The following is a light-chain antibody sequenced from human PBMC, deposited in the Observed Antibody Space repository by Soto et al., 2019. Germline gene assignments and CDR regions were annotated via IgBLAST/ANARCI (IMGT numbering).Light chain of an antibody. CDR1: QSVSSSY. J-gene: IGKJ1*01. CDR3: QQYGSSPQT. Sequence: EIVMTQSPGTLSLSPGERATLSCRASQSVSSSYLAWYQQEPGQAPRLLIYGASSRATGIPARFSGSGSGTDFTLTISRLEPEDFAVYYCQQYGSSPQTFGQGTKVEIK. V-gene: IGKV3-20*01. CDR2: GAS.